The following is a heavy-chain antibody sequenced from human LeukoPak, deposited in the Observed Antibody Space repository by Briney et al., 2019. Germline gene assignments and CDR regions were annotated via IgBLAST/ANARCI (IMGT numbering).Heavy chain of an antibody. CDR3: ARVGRRPYDAFDM. J-gene: IGHJ3*02. Sequence: GASVTVSCKASGYTFTSHYMHWVRQAPGQGPEWMGRIDPSGGSASYAQKLQGRVTMTRDTSTSTIYMELSSLRSEDTAVYYCARVGRRPYDAFDMWGQGTMVTVSS. CDR1: GYTFTSHY. CDR2: IDPSGGSA. V-gene: IGHV1-46*04. D-gene: IGHD1-1*01.